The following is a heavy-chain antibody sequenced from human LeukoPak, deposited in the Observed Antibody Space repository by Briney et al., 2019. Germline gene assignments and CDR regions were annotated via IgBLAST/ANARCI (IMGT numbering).Heavy chain of an antibody. J-gene: IGHJ4*02. V-gene: IGHV1-18*01. CDR3: AKDLDSGYGIQFDC. CDR1: GYTFTNYG. Sequence: GASVKVSCKASGYTFTNYGISWVRQAPGQGLEWMGWISTYTGKTNCTQKVQDRVTMTRDTSTSTAYMELRSLRSDDTAVFYCAKDLDSGYGIQFDCWGQGTLVTVSS. CDR2: ISTYTGKT. D-gene: IGHD5-12*01.